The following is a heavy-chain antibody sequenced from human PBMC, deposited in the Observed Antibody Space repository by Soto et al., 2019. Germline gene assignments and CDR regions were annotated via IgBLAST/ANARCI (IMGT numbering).Heavy chain of an antibody. J-gene: IGHJ4*02. Sequence: PSETLSLTCTVSGVSIGSGVYYWSWIRQHPGKGLEWIGYIYYSGSTYYNPSLKSRVTISVDTSKNQFSLKLSSVTAADTAVYYCARSPEATVTAFDYWGQGTLVTVSS. D-gene: IGHD4-17*01. CDR3: ARSPEATVTAFDY. CDR1: GVSIGSGVYY. V-gene: IGHV4-31*03. CDR2: IYYSGST.